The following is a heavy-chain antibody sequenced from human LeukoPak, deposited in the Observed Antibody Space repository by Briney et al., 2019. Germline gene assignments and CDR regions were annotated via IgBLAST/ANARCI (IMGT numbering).Heavy chain of an antibody. CDR1: GFTFSTYA. J-gene: IGHJ4*02. Sequence: GGSLRLSCAASGFTFSTYAMHWVRQAPGKGLEWVTVISYDGRDKKYVDSVKGRFSISRDNSKNTLYLQMDSLRSEDTAVYYCAKDSGNYASYYFDHWGQGTLVTVSS. V-gene: IGHV3-30*04. CDR2: ISYDGRDK. D-gene: IGHD1-26*01. CDR3: AKDSGNYASYYFDH.